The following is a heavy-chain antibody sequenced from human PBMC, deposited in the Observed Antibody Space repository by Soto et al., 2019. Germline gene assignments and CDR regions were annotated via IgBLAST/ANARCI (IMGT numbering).Heavy chain of an antibody. V-gene: IGHV5-51*01. D-gene: IGHD6-13*01. Sequence: GESLKISCKGSGYSFTSYWIGWVRQMPGKGLEWMGIIYPGDSDTRYSPSFQGQVTISADKSISTAYLQWSSLKASDTAMYYCARPIVAAAGGGEIFYYYYYGMDVWGQGTTVTVSS. J-gene: IGHJ6*02. CDR1: GYSFTSYW. CDR2: IYPGDSDT. CDR3: ARPIVAAAGGGEIFYYYYYGMDV.